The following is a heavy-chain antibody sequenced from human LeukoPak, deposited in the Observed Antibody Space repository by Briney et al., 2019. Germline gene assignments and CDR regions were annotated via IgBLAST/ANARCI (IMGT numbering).Heavy chain of an antibody. V-gene: IGHV3-53*01. CDR2: IYSGGST. CDR1: GFIVNNNY. Sequence: GGSLRLSCAASGFIVNNNYMDWVRQAPGKGLEWVSLIYSGGSTYYADSVKGRFTISRDNSKNTLYLQMNSLRAEDTAVYYCARGYYGLDVWGQGTTVTVSS. J-gene: IGHJ6*02. CDR3: ARGYYGLDV.